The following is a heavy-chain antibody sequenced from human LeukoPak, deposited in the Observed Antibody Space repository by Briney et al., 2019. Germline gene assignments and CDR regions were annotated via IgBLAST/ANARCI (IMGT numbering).Heavy chain of an antibody. V-gene: IGHV1-2*02. Sequence: GSVKVSCKASGYTFTGYYMHWVRQAPGQGLEWMGWINPNSGGTNYAQKFQGRVTMTRDTSISTAYMELSRLRSDDTAVYYCATGQQLVGGGIYWGQGTLVTVSS. CDR1: GYTFTGYY. CDR2: INPNSGGT. CDR3: ATGQQLVGGGIY. D-gene: IGHD6-13*01. J-gene: IGHJ4*02.